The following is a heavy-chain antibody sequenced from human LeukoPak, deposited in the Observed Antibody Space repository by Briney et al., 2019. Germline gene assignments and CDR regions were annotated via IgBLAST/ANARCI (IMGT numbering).Heavy chain of an antibody. CDR3: AKSLSSSEYYYYGMDV. D-gene: IGHD6-6*01. V-gene: IGHV1-69*13. Sequence: SVKVSCKASGGTFSSYAISWVRQAPGQGLEWMGGIIPIFGTANYAQKFQGRVTITADESTSTAYMELSSLRSEDTAVYYCAKSLSSSEYYYYGMDVWGQGTTVTVSS. CDR1: GGTFSSYA. CDR2: IIPIFGTA. J-gene: IGHJ6*02.